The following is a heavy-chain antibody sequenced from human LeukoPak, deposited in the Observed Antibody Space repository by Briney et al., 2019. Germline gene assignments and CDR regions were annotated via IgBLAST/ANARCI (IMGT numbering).Heavy chain of an antibody. V-gene: IGHV3-30*01. D-gene: IGHD3-9*01. CDR3: ARPPHFDWLLPFDY. CDR2: ISYDGSNK. J-gene: IGHJ4*02. Sequence: GGSLRLSCAASGFTFSSYAMHWVRQAPGKGLEWVVVISYDGSNKYYADSVKGRFTISRDNSKNTLYLQMNSLRAEDTAVYYCARPPHFDWLLPFDYWGQGTLVTVSS. CDR1: GFTFSSYA.